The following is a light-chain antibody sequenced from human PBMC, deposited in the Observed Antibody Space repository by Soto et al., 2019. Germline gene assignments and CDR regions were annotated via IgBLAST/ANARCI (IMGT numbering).Light chain of an antibody. CDR1: QSVLYSSNNKNV. J-gene: IGKJ2*01. CDR2: WAS. V-gene: IGKV4-1*01. Sequence: DIVMTQSPDSLAVSLGERATINCKSSQSVLYSSNNKNVLGWYQQKPGQPPKLLIYWASTRESGVPDRFSGRGSGTDFTLTINSLQAEDVAVYYCQQYYSPPYTFGQGTKLEIK. CDR3: QQYYSPPYT.